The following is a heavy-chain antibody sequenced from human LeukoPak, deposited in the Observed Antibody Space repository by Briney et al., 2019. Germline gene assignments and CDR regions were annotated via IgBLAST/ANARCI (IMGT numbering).Heavy chain of an antibody. CDR2: IYHSGST. Sequence: SETLSLTCTVSGYSISSGYYWGWIRQPPGKGLEWIGSIYHSGSTYYNPSLKSRVTISVDTSKNHFSLKLSSVTAADTAVYYCARDREAVDFDYWGQGTLVTVSS. CDR1: GYSISSGYY. CDR3: ARDREAVDFDY. V-gene: IGHV4-38-2*02. J-gene: IGHJ4*02.